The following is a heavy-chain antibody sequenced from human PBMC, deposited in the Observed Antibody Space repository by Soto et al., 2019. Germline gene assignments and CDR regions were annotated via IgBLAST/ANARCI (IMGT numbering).Heavy chain of an antibody. Sequence: ASVKVSCKASGFTFTNYGISWVRQAPGQGLEWMGWISAYKGNTNYAQKFQGRVTMTTDTSTSIAYLELRSLRSDDMAVYFCASRSGQLPYYFDYWGQGTQVTVSS. J-gene: IGHJ4*02. V-gene: IGHV1-18*03. CDR1: GFTFTNYG. D-gene: IGHD6-6*01. CDR3: ASRSGQLPYYFDY. CDR2: ISAYKGNT.